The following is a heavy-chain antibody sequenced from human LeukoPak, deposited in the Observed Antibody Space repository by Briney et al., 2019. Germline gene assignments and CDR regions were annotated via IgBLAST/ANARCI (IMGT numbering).Heavy chain of an antibody. V-gene: IGHV5-51*01. CDR3: ARTVNTDWADY. Sequence: GESLKISCKGSGYSFTSYWIGWVRQMPGKGLEWMGIIYPGDSDTRYSPSSRGQVTISADKSISTAYLQWSSLKASDTAMYYCARTVNTDWADYWGQGTLVTVSS. J-gene: IGHJ4*02. CDR2: IYPGDSDT. D-gene: IGHD2-21*01. CDR1: GYSFTSYW.